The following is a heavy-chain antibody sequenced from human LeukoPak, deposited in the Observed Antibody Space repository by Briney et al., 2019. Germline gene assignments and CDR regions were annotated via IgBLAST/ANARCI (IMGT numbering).Heavy chain of an antibody. CDR1: GGSISSGGYS. D-gene: IGHD3-10*01. Sequence: SETLSLTCTVSGGSISSGGYSWSWIRQPPGKGLEWIGYIYHSGSTYYNPSLKSRVTISVDRSKNQFSLKLSSVTAADTAVYYCARGGLLWFGELPKGFDYWGQGTLVTVSS. V-gene: IGHV4-30-2*01. J-gene: IGHJ4*02. CDR2: IYHSGST. CDR3: ARGGLLWFGELPKGFDY.